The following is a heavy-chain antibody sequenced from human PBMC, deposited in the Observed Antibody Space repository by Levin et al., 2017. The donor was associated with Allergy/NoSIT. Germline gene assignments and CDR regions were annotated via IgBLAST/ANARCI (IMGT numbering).Heavy chain of an antibody. CDR3: ARSRITSDGYQLFDI. CDR1: GFTVSSNY. J-gene: IGHJ3*02. D-gene: IGHD5-24*01. CDR2: IYSGGST. Sequence: GGSLRLSCAASGFTVSSNYMSWVRQAPGKGLEWVSVIYSGGSTYYADSVKGRFTISRDNSKNTLYLQMNSLRAEDTAVYYCARSRITSDGYQLFDIWGQGTMVTVSS. V-gene: IGHV3-53*01.